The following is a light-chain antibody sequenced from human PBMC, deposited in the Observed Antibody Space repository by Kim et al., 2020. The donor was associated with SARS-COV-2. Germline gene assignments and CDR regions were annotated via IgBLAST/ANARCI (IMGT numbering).Light chain of an antibody. J-gene: IGKJ1*01. CDR3: QQYESYPVT. Sequence: AAVGDRITITCRASQSSSNWLAWYQQKPGKAPNLLIYKASALESGVPSRFSGSGSGTEFTLTITSLQPDDFATYYCQQYESYPVTFGQGTKVDIK. V-gene: IGKV1-5*03. CDR1: QSSSNW. CDR2: KAS.